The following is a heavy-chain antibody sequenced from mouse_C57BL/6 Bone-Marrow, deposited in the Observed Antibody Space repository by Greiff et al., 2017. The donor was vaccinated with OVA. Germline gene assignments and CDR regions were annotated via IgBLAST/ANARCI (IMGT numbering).Heavy chain of an antibody. Sequence: EVMLVESGGGLVKPGGSLKLSCAASGFTFSSYAMSWVRQTPEKRLEWVATISDGGSYTYYPDNVKGRFTISRDNAKNNLYLQMSHLKSEDTAMYYCARDITTVVRYFDVWGTGTTGTVSS. CDR3: ARDITTVVRYFDV. CDR2: ISDGGSYT. J-gene: IGHJ1*03. CDR1: GFTFSSYA. D-gene: IGHD1-1*01. V-gene: IGHV5-4*01.